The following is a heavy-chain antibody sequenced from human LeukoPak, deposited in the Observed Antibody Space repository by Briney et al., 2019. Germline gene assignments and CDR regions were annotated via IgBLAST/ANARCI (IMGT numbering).Heavy chain of an antibody. Sequence: GESLKISCEGSGYSFTSYWIGWVRQMPGKGLEWMGIIYPGDSDTRYSPSFQGQVTTSADKSNSTAYLQWSSLKASDTAMYYCARQTSSWYVHYYYYMGVWGKGTTVTVSS. CDR1: GYSFTSYW. J-gene: IGHJ6*03. D-gene: IGHD6-13*01. V-gene: IGHV5-51*01. CDR2: IYPGDSDT. CDR3: ARQTSSWYVHYYYYMGV.